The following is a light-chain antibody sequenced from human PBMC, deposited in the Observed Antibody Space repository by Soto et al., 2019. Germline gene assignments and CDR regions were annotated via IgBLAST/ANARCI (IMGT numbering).Light chain of an antibody. J-gene: IGKJ5*01. CDR3: QQCNNWPPIA. CDR2: DVS. V-gene: IGKV3-11*01. CDR1: QSVGKY. Sequence: EIVLTQSPATLSLSPGERATLSCRASQSVGKYLAWYQQKPGQAPRLLIYDVSSRAPGIPARFSGSGSGTDFTLTISSLEPEDFAVYYCQQCNNWPPIAFGQGTDWRL.